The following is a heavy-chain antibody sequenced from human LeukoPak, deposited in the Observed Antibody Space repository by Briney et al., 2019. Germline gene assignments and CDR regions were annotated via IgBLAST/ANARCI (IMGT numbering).Heavy chain of an antibody. V-gene: IGHV3-33*01. D-gene: IGHD3-22*01. CDR1: GFTFSSYG. CDR3: AWSSGYYHHDAFDI. CDR2: IWYDGSNK. Sequence: GGSLRLSCAASGFTFSSYGMHWVRQAPGKGLEWVAVIWYDGSNKYYADSVKGRFTISRDNSKNTLYLQMNSLRAEDTAVYYCAWSSGYYHHDAFDIWGQGTMVTVSS. J-gene: IGHJ3*02.